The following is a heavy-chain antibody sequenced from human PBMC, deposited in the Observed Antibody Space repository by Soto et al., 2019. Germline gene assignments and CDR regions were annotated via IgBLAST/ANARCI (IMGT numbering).Heavy chain of an antibody. D-gene: IGHD3-10*01. Sequence: QVQLVEAGGGVVQPGRSLSLSCAASGFTFSSYGIHWVRQAPGKGLEWGAVIWSDGSNKYYADSVKGRFTISRDNTKNTLYLQINSLRAEDTAVYYCAKEVMVRGIKYHAMDVWGQGTTVTVSS. CDR2: IWSDGSNK. CDR1: GFTFSSYG. V-gene: IGHV3-33*03. CDR3: AKEVMVRGIKYHAMDV. J-gene: IGHJ6*02.